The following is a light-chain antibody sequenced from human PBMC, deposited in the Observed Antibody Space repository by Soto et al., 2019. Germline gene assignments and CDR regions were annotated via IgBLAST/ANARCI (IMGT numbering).Light chain of an antibody. Sequence: DITITQSPSALSAFVGDKVTITCRASQSISSYLNWYQQKPGKAPKLLIYAASSLQSGVPSRFSGSGSGTDFTLTISSLQPEDFATYYCQQSYSTPITFGQGTRLEI. CDR3: QQSYSTPIT. CDR2: AAS. CDR1: QSISSY. V-gene: IGKV1-39*01. J-gene: IGKJ5*01.